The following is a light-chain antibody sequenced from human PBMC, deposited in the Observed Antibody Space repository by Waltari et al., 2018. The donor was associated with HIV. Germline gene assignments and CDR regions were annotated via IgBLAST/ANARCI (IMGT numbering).Light chain of an antibody. Sequence: QSVLTQPPSASGTPGQWVTISCSGSSSNIGSRSVTWYQQLPGTAPKLLIYSDNQRPSGVPNRLSGSKAGSSASLAISGLQSEDEAYYYCSTWDDSLNGRVFGGGTKLTVL. V-gene: IGLV1-44*01. CDR3: STWDDSLNGRV. CDR1: SSNIGSRS. CDR2: SDN. J-gene: IGLJ3*02.